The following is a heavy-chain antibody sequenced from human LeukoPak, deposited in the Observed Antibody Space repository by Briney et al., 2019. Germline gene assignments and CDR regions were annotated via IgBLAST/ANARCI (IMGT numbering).Heavy chain of an antibody. CDR3: ARDLEHCRNIICSNSAY. V-gene: IGHV1-18*04. J-gene: IGHJ4*02. Sequence: ASVKVSCKGSGYNFDRYGVNWVRQAPGHGRVWVGWISTYKGNTFYAQKFEGRVTMTTDTSTNTVYKDLSSLSADDAAVYYCARDLEHCRNIICSNSAYWGQGTLVTVSS. D-gene: IGHD2-2*01. CDR1: GYNFDRYG. CDR2: ISTYKGNT.